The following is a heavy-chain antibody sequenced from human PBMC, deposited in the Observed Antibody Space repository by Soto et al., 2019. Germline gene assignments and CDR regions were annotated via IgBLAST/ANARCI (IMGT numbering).Heavy chain of an antibody. Sequence: LSLTCSVSGVSIGSHLWSWIRQAPGKGPELVGYIYHTVNTNYNPALKSRVTISMDTSKNQLSLQLSSVTAADTAVYYCARLQYTVVTALDIWGQGTMVTVSS. J-gene: IGHJ3*02. CDR3: ARLQYTVVTALDI. CDR1: GVSIGSHL. D-gene: IGHD2-15*01. V-gene: IGHV4-59*11. CDR2: IYHTVNT.